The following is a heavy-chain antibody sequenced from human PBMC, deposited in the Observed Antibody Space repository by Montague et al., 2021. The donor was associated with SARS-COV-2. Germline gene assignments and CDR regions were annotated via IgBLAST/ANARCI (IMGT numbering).Heavy chain of an antibody. D-gene: IGHD2-21*02. Sequence: SVAEVKKPGEPLKISCKASGYSFSTSWIGWVRQMPGKGLEWMGIIYPDDSDARYSPSFQGQVTISVDKSINTAYLQWSSLKASDTATYYCARQVVVTASAFWYFDLWGRGTLVTVSS. CDR1: GYSFSTSW. J-gene: IGHJ2*01. V-gene: IGHV5-51*01. CDR2: IYPDDSDA. CDR3: ARQVVVTASAFWYFDL.